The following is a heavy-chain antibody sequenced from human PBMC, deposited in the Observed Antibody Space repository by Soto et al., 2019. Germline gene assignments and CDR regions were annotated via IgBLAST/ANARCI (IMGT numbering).Heavy chain of an antibody. CDR3: ARVHGHNCSSTSCYGRRGDLFDP. V-gene: IGHV4-34*01. CDR2: INHSGST. D-gene: IGHD2-2*01. J-gene: IGHJ5*02. CDR1: GGSFSGYY. Sequence: LPETLSLTCAVYGGSFSGYYWSCIRQPPGKGLEWIGEINHSGSTNYNPSLKSRVTISVDTSKNQFSLKLSSVTAADTAVYYCARVHGHNCSSTSCYGRRGDLFDPWGQGTLVTVSS.